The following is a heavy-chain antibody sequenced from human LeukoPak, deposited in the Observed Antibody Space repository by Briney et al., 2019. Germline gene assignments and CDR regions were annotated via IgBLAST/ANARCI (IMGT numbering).Heavy chain of an antibody. D-gene: IGHD2-21*01. J-gene: IGHJ4*02. CDR3: TRSVRNGHIDY. V-gene: IGHV1-46*01. Sequence: ASVKVSCKASGDTFTTYYIHWVRQAPGQGLEWMGIINPSGGSTSYAQKFQGRVTMTRSTSISTAYMELSSLRFEDTAVYYCTRSVRNGHIDYWGQGTLVTVSS. CDR2: INPSGGST. CDR1: GDTFTTYY.